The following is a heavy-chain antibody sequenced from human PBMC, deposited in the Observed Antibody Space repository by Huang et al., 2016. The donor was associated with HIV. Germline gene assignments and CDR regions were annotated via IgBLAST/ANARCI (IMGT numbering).Heavy chain of an antibody. CDR3: AKGTWIQLWVAFDS. CDR1: GFSFTNYA. J-gene: IGHJ4*02. V-gene: IGHV3-23*01. D-gene: IGHD5-18*01. CDR2: FSGSGGGS. Sequence: EVRLWESGGGLAQPGGSLRLSCAASGFSFTNYAMSWVRQAPGKGLEWVATFSGSGGGSYYVDSGKGRFTGSRDNSNNTLYLHMNRLRAADTTTYFCAKGTWIQLWVAFDSWGQGTLVTVS.